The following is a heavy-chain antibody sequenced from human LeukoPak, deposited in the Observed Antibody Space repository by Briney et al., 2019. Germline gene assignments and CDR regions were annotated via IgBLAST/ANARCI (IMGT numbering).Heavy chain of an antibody. Sequence: GGTLRLSCAASGFTFSSYGMSWVRQAPGKGLEWVSAISGSGGSTYYADSVKGRFTISRDNSKNTLYLQMNSLRAEDTAVYYCARAYAIGHLDYWGQGTLVTVSS. D-gene: IGHD2-8*01. CDR3: ARAYAIGHLDY. CDR1: GFTFSSYG. V-gene: IGHV3-23*01. CDR2: ISGSGGST. J-gene: IGHJ4*02.